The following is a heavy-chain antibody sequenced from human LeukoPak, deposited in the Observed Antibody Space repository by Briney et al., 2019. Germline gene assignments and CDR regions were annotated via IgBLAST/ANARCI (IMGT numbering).Heavy chain of an antibody. CDR3: ARDQGIAAAGILDAFDI. J-gene: IGHJ3*02. Sequence: PGGSLRLSCAASGFTFSSYWMTWVRQAPGKGLEWVANIKQDGSEEYNVDCVKGRFTISRDNAKNSLYLQMNSLRAEDTAVYYCARDQGIAAAGILDAFDIWGQGTMVTVSS. CDR2: IKQDGSEE. CDR1: GFTFSSYW. V-gene: IGHV3-7*01. D-gene: IGHD6-13*01.